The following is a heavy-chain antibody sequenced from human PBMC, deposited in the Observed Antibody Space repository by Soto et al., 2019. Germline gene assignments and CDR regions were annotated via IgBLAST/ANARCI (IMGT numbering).Heavy chain of an antibody. CDR3: ASVKGSTYYYGSGSYPFDY. D-gene: IGHD3-10*01. CDR1: GGSISSSNW. J-gene: IGHJ4*02. CDR2: IYHSGST. Sequence: PSETLSLTCAVSGGSISSSNWWSWVRQPPGKGLEWIGEIYHSGSTNYNPSLKSRVTISVDKSKNQSSLKLSSVTAADTAVYYCASVKGSTYYYGSGSYPFDYWGQGTLVTV. V-gene: IGHV4-4*02.